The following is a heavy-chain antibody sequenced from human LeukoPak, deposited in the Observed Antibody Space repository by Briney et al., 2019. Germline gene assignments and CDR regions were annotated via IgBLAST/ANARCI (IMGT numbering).Heavy chain of an antibody. D-gene: IGHD3-10*01. V-gene: IGHV1-8*01. Sequence: GASVKVSCKASGYTFTSYDINWVRQATGQGLEWMGWMNPNSGNTGYAQKFQGRVTMTRNTSISTAYMELSSLRSEDTAVYYCARGVPLHYYGSGSYLDYWGQGTLVTVSS. J-gene: IGHJ4*02. CDR3: ARGVPLHYYGSGSYLDY. CDR1: GYTFTSYD. CDR2: MNPNSGNT.